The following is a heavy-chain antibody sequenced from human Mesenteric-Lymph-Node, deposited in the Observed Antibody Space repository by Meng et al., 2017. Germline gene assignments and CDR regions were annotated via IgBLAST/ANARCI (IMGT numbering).Heavy chain of an antibody. V-gene: IGHV4-38-2*02. CDR2: IYPNGAT. J-gene: IGHJ4*02. CDR1: GYSISNGYY. CDR3: ARSSASWHYIEY. Sequence: SDTLSLTCTVSGYSISNGYYWGWIRQSPGKGLEWIGSIYPNGATFYNPSLKSRVITLIDTPKNQFSLKLNSVTAADTAVYYCARSSASWHYIEYWGQGTLVTVSS. D-gene: IGHD2-2*01.